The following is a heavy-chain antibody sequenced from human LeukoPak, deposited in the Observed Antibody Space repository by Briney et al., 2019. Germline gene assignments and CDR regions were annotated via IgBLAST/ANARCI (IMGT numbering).Heavy chain of an antibody. CDR1: GYTFTSYY. CDR3: ARDPDFWSGYIWFDP. J-gene: IGHJ5*02. D-gene: IGHD3-3*01. V-gene: IGHV1-46*01. CDR2: INPSGGST. Sequence: GASVKVSCKASGYTFTSYYMHWVRQAPGQGLEWMGVINPSGGSTSYAQKFQGRVTMTRDTSTSTVYMELSSLRSEDTAVYYCARDPDFWSGYIWFDPWGQGTLVTVSS.